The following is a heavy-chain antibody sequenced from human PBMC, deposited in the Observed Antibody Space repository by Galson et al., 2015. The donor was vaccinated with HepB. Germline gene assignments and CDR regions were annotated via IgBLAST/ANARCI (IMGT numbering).Heavy chain of an antibody. J-gene: IGHJ4*02. CDR1: GGSISSGGYY. Sequence: TLSLTCAVSGGSISSGGYYWSWIRQPPGKGLEWIGYIYYSGSTYYNPSLKSRVTISVDTSKNQFSLKLSSVTAADTAVYYCASSIVATPRGYFDYWGQGTLVTVSS. D-gene: IGHD5-12*01. CDR3: ASSIVATPRGYFDY. V-gene: IGHV4-30-4*01. CDR2: IYYSGST.